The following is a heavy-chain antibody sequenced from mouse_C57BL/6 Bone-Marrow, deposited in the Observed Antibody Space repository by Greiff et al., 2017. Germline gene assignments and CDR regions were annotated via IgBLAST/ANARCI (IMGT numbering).Heavy chain of an antibody. CDR2: IYPGSGNT. J-gene: IGHJ1*03. CDR3: ARPIYYDYYWYFDV. V-gene: IGHV1-76*01. Sequence: QVQLQQSGAELVRPGASVKLSCKASGYTFTDYYINWVKQRPGQGLEWIARIYPGSGNTYYNEKFKGKATLTAEKSSSTAYMQLSSLTSEDSAVYCGARPIYYDYYWYFDVWGTGTTVTVSS. CDR1: GYTFTDYY. D-gene: IGHD2-4*01.